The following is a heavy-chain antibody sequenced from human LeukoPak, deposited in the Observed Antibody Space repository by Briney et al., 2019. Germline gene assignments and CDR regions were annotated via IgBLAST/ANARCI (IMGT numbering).Heavy chain of an antibody. CDR1: GGSISSHY. J-gene: IGHJ4*02. CDR3: SGWYGGPIDY. V-gene: IGHV4-59*11. CDR2: ISYSGST. D-gene: IGHD6-19*01. Sequence: SETLSLTCIVSGGSISSHYWSWIRQPPGKTLEWIGYISYSGSTNYNPSLKRRVTISLDTSKSQFSLKLNSGYCGRVPRPGSSGWYGGPIDYWGQGTLVTVSS.